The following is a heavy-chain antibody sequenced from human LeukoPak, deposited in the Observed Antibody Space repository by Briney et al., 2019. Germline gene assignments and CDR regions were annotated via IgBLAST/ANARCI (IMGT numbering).Heavy chain of an antibody. CDR3: ARVKNVVVVVPAAMSGFDY. CDR1: GYTFTGNY. D-gene: IGHD2-2*01. CDR2: INPNSGGT. V-gene: IGHV1-2*02. Sequence: ASVKVSCKASGYTFTGNYMHWVRQAPGQGLEWMGWINPNSGGTNYAQKFQGRVTMTRDTSISTAYMELSRLRSDDTAVYYCARVKNVVVVVPAAMSGFDYWGQGTLVTVSS. J-gene: IGHJ4*02.